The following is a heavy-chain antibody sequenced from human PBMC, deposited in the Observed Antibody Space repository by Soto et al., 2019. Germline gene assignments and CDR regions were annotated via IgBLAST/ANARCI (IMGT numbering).Heavy chain of an antibody. V-gene: IGHV4-59*01. Sequence: PSETLSLTCTVSGGSISGYYWSWTRQSPGKGLEWIGYIYYSGTTNYNPSLKSRVTISVDTSKNQFSLKLRSVTAADTAVYYCARNLIFDYWGQGTMVTVYS. CDR1: GGSISGYY. J-gene: IGHJ4*02. CDR3: ARNLIFDY. CDR2: IYYSGTT.